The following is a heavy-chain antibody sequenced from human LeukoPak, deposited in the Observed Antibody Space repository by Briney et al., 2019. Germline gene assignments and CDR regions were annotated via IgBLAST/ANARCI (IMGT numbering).Heavy chain of an antibody. CDR3: ARPSYSSSWYVKY. Sequence: SETLSLTCTVSGGSISSSSYYWGWIRQPPGKGLEWIGSIYYSGSTYYNPSLKSRVTISVDTSKNQFSLKLSSVTAADTAVYYCARPSYSSSWYVKYWGQGTLVTVSS. CDR1: GGSISSSSYY. D-gene: IGHD6-13*01. V-gene: IGHV4-39*01. CDR2: IYYSGST. J-gene: IGHJ4*02.